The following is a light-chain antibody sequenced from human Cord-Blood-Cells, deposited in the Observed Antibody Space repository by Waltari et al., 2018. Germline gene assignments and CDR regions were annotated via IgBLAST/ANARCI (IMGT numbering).Light chain of an antibody. CDR3: AAWDDSLNGWV. Sequence: QSVLTQPPSASGTPGQRVTISCSGSSSNIGSNTVNWYQQLPGTAPKLLIYGNNPRPSGVSARFSGSKSGTSASLAISGLQSEDEADYYCAAWDDSLNGWVFGGGTKLTVL. CDR2: GNN. J-gene: IGLJ3*02. V-gene: IGLV1-44*01. CDR1: SSNIGSNT.